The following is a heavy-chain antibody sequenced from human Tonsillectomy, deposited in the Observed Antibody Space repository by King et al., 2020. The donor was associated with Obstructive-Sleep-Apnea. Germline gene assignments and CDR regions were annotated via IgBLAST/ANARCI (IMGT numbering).Heavy chain of an antibody. V-gene: IGHV3-9*01. CDR3: AKLKVPHAFDI. CDR2: ISWNSGSV. Sequence: QLVQSGGGLVQPGRSLRLSCAASGFTFDDYAMHWVRQAAGKGLEWVSGISWNSGSVGYADTVKGRFTISRDNAKNSLYLQMNSLRAEDTALYYCAKLKVPHAFDIWGQGPMVTVSS. CDR1: GFTFDDYA. J-gene: IGHJ3*02.